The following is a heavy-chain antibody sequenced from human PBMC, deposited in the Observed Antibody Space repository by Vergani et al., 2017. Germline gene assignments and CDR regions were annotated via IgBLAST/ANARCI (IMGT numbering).Heavy chain of an antibody. CDR1: GYTFTDHY. Sequence: EVQLVQSGAEVKKPGATMKISCKVSGYTFTDHYMHWVKQAPGKGLEWMGLVDPEDGETIYAEKFKGRVTIAADTSTDTAHLELSSLRSGDTAVYYCATPQTVTTGGMEVWGQGTTVSVSS. CDR3: ATPQTVTTGGMEV. V-gene: IGHV1-69-2*01. J-gene: IGHJ6*02. D-gene: IGHD4-17*01. CDR2: VDPEDGET.